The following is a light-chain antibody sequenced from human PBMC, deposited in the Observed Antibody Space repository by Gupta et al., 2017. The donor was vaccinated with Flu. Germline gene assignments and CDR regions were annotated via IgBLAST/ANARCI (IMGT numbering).Light chain of an antibody. CDR2: WAS. V-gene: IGKV4-1*01. J-gene: IGKJ2*01. CDR1: QSILSRSNNKNY. Sequence: DIVLTQSPDSLAVSLGERATINCKSSQSILSRSNNKNYLNWFQQKPGQPPKLLIYWASIRESGVPDRFSGSGSETDFTLNISSLQPEDVAVYYCHEYDMSPYTFGQGTNLEIK. CDR3: HEYDMSPYT.